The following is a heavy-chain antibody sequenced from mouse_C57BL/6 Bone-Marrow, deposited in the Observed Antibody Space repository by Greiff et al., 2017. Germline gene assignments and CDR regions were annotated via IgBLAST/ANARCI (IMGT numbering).Heavy chain of an antibody. Sequence: EVQLQQSGPELVKPGASVKISCKASGYSFTDYNMNWVKQSNGKSLEWIGVINPNYGTTSYNQKFKGKATLTVDQSSSTAYMQLNSLTSEDSAVXYCARSLYYGSSWGDWYFDVWGTGTTVTVSS. J-gene: IGHJ1*03. D-gene: IGHD1-1*01. CDR1: GYSFTDYN. V-gene: IGHV1-39*01. CDR3: ARSLYYGSSWGDWYFDV. CDR2: INPNYGTT.